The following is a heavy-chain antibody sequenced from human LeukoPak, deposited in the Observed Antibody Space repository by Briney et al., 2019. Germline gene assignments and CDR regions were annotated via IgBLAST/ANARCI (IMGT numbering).Heavy chain of an antibody. D-gene: IGHD3-9*01. CDR1: AFSLSNYE. Sequence: GGSLRLSCAASAFSLSNYEMHWVRQAPGKGLEWVANIRQDGNEKYYVGSVRGRFTISRDNAKNSLYLQMNSLRAEDTAVYYCARHYDILTGTFPYYWGQGTLVTVSS. J-gene: IGHJ4*02. V-gene: IGHV3-7*03. CDR2: IRQDGNEK. CDR3: ARHYDILTGTFPYY.